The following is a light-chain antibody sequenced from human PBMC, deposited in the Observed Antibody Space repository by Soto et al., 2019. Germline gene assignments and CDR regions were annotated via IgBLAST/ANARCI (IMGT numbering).Light chain of an antibody. J-gene: IGKJ2*01. Sequence: EIGLTQSPGTLSLSPGERATLSCRASQSVSSSYLAWYQQKPGQAPRLLIYGASSRTTGIPDTFSGSGSGTDFTVNISRLEPEDFAVYYCQQYGSSPYTFGQGTELEIK. CDR2: GAS. V-gene: IGKV3-20*01. CDR1: QSVSSSY. CDR3: QQYGSSPYT.